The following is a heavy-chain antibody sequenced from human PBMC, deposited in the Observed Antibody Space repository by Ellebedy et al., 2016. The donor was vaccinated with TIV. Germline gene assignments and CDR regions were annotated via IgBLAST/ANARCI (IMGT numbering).Heavy chain of an antibody. CDR2: IYSGGST. Sequence: GESLKISCAASGFTVNNNYMSWVRQAPGKGLEWVSVIYSGGSTYYADSVKGRFTISRDNSKNTLYPQMNSLRAEDTAVYYCAGSPSTGYWGQGTLVTVSS. CDR1: GFTVNNNY. V-gene: IGHV3-53*01. J-gene: IGHJ4*02. CDR3: AGSPSTGY. D-gene: IGHD4-17*01.